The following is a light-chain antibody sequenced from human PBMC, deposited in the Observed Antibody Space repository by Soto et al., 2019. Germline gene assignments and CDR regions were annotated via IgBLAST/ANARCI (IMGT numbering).Light chain of an antibody. J-gene: IGLJ2*01. CDR2: QDS. V-gene: IGLV3-1*01. Sequence: SYELTQPPSVSVSPGQTASITCSGDKLGDKYACWYQQKPGQSPVLVIYQDSKRPXXXXERFSGSXXGNTXXXXIXGTXAXXEADYYCQAWDSSTAVFGGGTKLTVL. CDR3: QAWDSSTAV. CDR1: KLGDKY.